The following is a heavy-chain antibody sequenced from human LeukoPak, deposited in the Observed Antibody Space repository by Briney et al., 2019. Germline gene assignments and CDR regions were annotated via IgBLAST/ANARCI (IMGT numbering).Heavy chain of an antibody. CDR2: ISSSSSHI. J-gene: IGHJ4*02. CDR1: GFTFSTHA. D-gene: IGHD3-10*01. CDR3: VPRWFGELAGDY. Sequence: GSLRLSCAASGFTFSTHAMNWVRQAPGKGLEWVSSISSSSSHIYYADSVKGRFTISRDSAKNSLYLQMDSLRAEDTAVYYCVPRWFGELAGDYWGQGTLVTVSS. V-gene: IGHV3-21*01.